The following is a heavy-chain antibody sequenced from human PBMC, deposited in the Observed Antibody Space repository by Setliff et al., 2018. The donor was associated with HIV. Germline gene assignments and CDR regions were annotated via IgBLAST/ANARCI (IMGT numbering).Heavy chain of an antibody. D-gene: IGHD3-22*01. Sequence: ASVKVSCKASGYTFTSYSMQWVRQAPGQGLECMGIIDPSAGATRYEQKFQGRVTLTRDPSTSPVYMDLSSLRSEDTAVYSCAKVFLGHASRAYSNWFDPWGQGTLVTVSS. V-gene: IGHV1-46*01. J-gene: IGHJ5*02. CDR1: GYTFTSYS. CDR3: AKVFLGHASRAYSNWFDP. CDR2: IDPSAGAT.